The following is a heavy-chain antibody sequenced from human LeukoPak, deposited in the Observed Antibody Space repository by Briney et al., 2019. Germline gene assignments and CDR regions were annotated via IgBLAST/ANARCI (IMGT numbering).Heavy chain of an antibody. CDR1: GGSISSYY. J-gene: IGHJ4*02. V-gene: IGHV4-59*01. Sequence: SETLSLTCTVSGGSISSYYWSWIRQPPGKGLEWIGYIYYSGSTNYNPSLESRVTISVDTSKNQFSLKLSSVTAADTAVYYCARGTLGAAAGIDYWGQGTLVTVSS. CDR2: IYYSGST. CDR3: ARGTLGAAAGIDY. D-gene: IGHD6-13*01.